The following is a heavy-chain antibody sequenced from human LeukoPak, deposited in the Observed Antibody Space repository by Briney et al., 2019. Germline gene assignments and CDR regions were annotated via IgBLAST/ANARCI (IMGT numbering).Heavy chain of an antibody. V-gene: IGHV1-69*05. CDR1: GGTFSSYA. Sequence: SVKVSCKASGGTFSSYAIGWVRQAPGQGLEWMGGIIPIFGTANYAQKFQGRVTITTDESTSTAYMELSSLRSEDTAVYYCARDRGPRLLWFGESRPGDAFDIWGQGTMVTVSS. CDR3: ARDRGPRLLWFGESRPGDAFDI. CDR2: IIPIFGTA. D-gene: IGHD3-10*01. J-gene: IGHJ3*02.